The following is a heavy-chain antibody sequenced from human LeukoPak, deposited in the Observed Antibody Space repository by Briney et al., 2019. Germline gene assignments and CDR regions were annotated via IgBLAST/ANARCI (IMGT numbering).Heavy chain of an antibody. CDR2: ISSSSGYI. Sequence: GGSLSLSCAASGFTFSSYSMNWIRQAPGKGLERVSSISSSSGYIYHADSVKGRFTISRDNAKNSLYLQMNSLRAEDTAVYYCAREYSRSVSFDPWGQGTLVTVSS. CDR1: GFTFSSYS. V-gene: IGHV3-21*01. CDR3: AREYSRSVSFDP. J-gene: IGHJ5*02. D-gene: IGHD6-6*01.